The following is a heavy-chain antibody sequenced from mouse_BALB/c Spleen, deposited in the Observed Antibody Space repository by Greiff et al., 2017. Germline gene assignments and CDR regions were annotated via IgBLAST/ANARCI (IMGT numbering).Heavy chain of an antibody. CDR2: IYPGSGNT. CDR3: ARESYYGYRAWFAY. Sequence: QVQLKQSGPELVKPGASVKISCKASGYTFTDYYINWVKQKPGQGLEWIGWIYPGSGNTKYNEKFKGKATLTVDTSSSTAYMQLSSLTSEDTAVYFCARESYYGYRAWFAYWGQGTLVTVSA. V-gene: IGHV1-84*02. J-gene: IGHJ3*01. CDR1: GYTFTDYY. D-gene: IGHD2-9*01.